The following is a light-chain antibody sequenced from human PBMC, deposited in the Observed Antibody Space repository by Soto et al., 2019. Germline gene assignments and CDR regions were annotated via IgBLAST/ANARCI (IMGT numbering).Light chain of an antibody. CDR1: QSVRSN. CDR2: GAS. V-gene: IGKV3D-15*01. J-gene: IGKJ4*01. CDR3: QQYVDWPLT. Sequence: EIVMTQSPATLSVSPGERATLSCRASQSVRSNVAWYQQKPGQAPRLLISGASTRATGIPARFSGSGSGTEFSLTISSLQSEDFAVYHCQQYVDWPLTFGGGTKVEIK.